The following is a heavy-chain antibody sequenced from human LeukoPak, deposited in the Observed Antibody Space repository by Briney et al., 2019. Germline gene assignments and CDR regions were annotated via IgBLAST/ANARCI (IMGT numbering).Heavy chain of an antibody. V-gene: IGHV3-23*01. Sequence: GGSLRLSCAASGFTFNIYAVSWVRQTPGKGLEWVSSITSRDGTTYYTDSVKGRFTISRGNSETTLYLQMNSLRAEDTAIYYCVRDRPNYYDSSGHYYRRDGDYWGQGTLVTVSS. J-gene: IGHJ4*02. CDR2: ITSRDGTT. CDR1: GFTFNIYA. D-gene: IGHD3-22*01. CDR3: VRDRPNYYDSSGHYYRRDGDY.